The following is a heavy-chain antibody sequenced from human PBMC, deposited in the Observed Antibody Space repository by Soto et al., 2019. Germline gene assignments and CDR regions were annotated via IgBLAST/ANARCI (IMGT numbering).Heavy chain of an antibody. CDR2: INHSGST. Sequence: SETLSLTCAVYGGSFSGYYWSWIRQPPGKGLEWIGEINHSGSTNYNPSLKSRVTISVDTSKNQFSLKLNSVTAADTAVYYCARQPRVAATVTSVINWFDLWGQGALVTVSS. CDR1: GGSFSGYY. CDR3: ARQPRVAATVTSVINWFDL. D-gene: IGHD4-4*01. J-gene: IGHJ5*02. V-gene: IGHV4-34*01.